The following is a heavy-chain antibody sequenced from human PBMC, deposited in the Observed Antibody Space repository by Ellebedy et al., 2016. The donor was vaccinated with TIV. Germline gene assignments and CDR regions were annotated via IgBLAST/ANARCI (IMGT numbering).Heavy chain of an antibody. CDR2: LYSDGST. Sequence: GESLKISCAASGFTVGNNYMAWVRQAPGKGLEWVSVLYSDGSTFYADSVKGRFTISRDNSKNTLYLQMNSLRAEDTAVYYCARQLDGYNYWDAFDLWGQGTMVTVSS. CDR3: ARQLDGYNYWDAFDL. D-gene: IGHD5-24*01. J-gene: IGHJ3*01. CDR1: GFTVGNNY. V-gene: IGHV3-53*01.